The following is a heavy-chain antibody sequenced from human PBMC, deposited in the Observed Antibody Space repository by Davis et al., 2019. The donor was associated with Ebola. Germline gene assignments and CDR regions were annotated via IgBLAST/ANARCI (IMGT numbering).Heavy chain of an antibody. CDR2: ISYDGSNK. D-gene: IGHD2-2*01. Sequence: GESLKISCAASGFTFSSYAMHWVRQAPGKGLEWVAVISYDGSNKYYADSVKGRFTISRDNSKNTLYLQMNSLRAEDTAVYYCARGRGYCSSTSCYLRNGMDVWGQGTTVTVSS. CDR3: ARGRGYCSSTSCYLRNGMDV. V-gene: IGHV3-30-3*01. J-gene: IGHJ6*02. CDR1: GFTFSSYA.